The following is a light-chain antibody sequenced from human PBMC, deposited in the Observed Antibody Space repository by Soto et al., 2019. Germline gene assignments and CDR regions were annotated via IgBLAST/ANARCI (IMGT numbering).Light chain of an antibody. J-gene: IGKJ3*01. V-gene: IGKV1-39*01. Sequence: DIQMTQSPSSLSASVGDRVTITCRASQSISRNLNWYQQKPGKAPNPLISAASSLQSGVPSRFSGSGSGTDFTLTISSLQPEDFATYYCQQSYSIPPTFGPGTKVDIK. CDR2: AAS. CDR3: QQSYSIPPT. CDR1: QSISRN.